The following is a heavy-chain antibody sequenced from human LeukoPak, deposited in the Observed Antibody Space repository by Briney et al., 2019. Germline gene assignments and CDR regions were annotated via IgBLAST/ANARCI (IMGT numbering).Heavy chain of an antibody. Sequence: ASVKVSCKASGYTFTGYYIHWVRQAPGQGVEWMGWINPNSGDTNYSQKFQGRVTMTRDTSISTAYMELSRLRSDDTAVYYCARDGDLSCLDYWGQGTLVTVSS. V-gene: IGHV1-2*02. CDR2: INPNSGDT. CDR3: ARDGDLSCLDY. J-gene: IGHJ4*02. D-gene: IGHD7-27*01. CDR1: GYTFTGYY.